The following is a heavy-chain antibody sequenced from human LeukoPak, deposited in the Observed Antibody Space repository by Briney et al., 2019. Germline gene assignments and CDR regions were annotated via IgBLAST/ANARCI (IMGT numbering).Heavy chain of an antibody. CDR1: GYTFTDYY. V-gene: IGHV1-69-2*01. D-gene: IGHD1-26*01. J-gene: IGHJ4*02. CDR3: ATYWELLGNLAFDY. CDR2: VDPEDGET. Sequence: ASVKVSRKVSGYTFTDYYMHWVQQAPGKGLEWMGLVDPEDGETIYAEKFQGRVTITADTSTDTAYMELSSLRSEDTAVYYCATYWELLGNLAFDYWGQGTLVIVSS.